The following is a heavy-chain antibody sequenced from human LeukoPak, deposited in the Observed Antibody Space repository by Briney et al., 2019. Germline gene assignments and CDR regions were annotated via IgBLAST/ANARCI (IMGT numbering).Heavy chain of an antibody. Sequence: GGSLRLSCAASGFTFNSYAMSWVRQAPGKGLEWVSTIGGSGGGIYYAESVNGRFTISRDNSKNTLYLQMNSLRAEDTAVYYCAKWLSGSYYSSFDYWGQGTLVTVFS. CDR3: AKWLSGSYYSSFDY. D-gene: IGHD3-10*01. CDR2: IGGSGGGI. J-gene: IGHJ4*02. V-gene: IGHV3-23*01. CDR1: GFTFNSYA.